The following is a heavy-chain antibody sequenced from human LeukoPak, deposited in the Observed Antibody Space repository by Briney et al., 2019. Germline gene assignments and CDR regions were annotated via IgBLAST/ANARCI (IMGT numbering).Heavy chain of an antibody. CDR2: IYTTGST. CDR1: GGSIRSYF. D-gene: IGHD6-13*01. J-gene: IGHJ4*02. CDR3: ARAGYTSTWTFDY. V-gene: IGHV4-4*07. Sequence: SETLSLTCSVSGGSIRSYFWSWIRQSAGKGLEHIGSIYTTGSTNYNPSLRSRVTMSVDTSKNQFSLNLKSVNAADTAVYYCARAGYTSTWTFDYWGQGILVTVSS.